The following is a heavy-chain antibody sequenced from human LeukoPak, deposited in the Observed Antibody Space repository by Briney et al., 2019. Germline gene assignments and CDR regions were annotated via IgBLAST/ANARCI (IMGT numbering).Heavy chain of an antibody. CDR2: IQYSGST. CDR1: GGSISGSY. Sequence: SETLSLTCTVSGGSISGSYWSWIRQPPGKGLEWIGYIQYSGSTNYNPSRKSRVTISVDTPKNQFSLKLSSVSAADTAVYYCAKGQMWLVSWGQGTLVTASP. J-gene: IGHJ4*02. V-gene: IGHV4-59*01. D-gene: IGHD2-21*01. CDR3: AKGQMWLVS.